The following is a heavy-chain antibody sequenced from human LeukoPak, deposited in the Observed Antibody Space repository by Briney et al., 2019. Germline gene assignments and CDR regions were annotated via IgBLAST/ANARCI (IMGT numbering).Heavy chain of an antibody. Sequence: GGSLRLSRAASGFTFSSYGMHWVRQAPGKGLELVAVIWYDGSNKFYADSAKGRFTISRDNSKNTLYLQMNSLRAEDTAVYYCARDGLELRGFIYFQHWGQGTLVTVSS. CDR3: ARDGLELRGFIYFQH. D-gene: IGHD1-7*01. CDR2: IWYDGSNK. CDR1: GFTFSSYG. J-gene: IGHJ1*01. V-gene: IGHV3-33*01.